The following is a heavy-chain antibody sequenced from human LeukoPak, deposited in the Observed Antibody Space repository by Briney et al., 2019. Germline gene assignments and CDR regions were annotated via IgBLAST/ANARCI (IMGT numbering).Heavy chain of an antibody. CDR2: ISWDGGST. J-gene: IGHJ6*04. D-gene: IGHD6-19*01. V-gene: IGHV3-43D*04. CDR1: GFTFDDYA. CDR3: AKDMGSGWSYQYYGMDV. Sequence: GGSLRLSCAASGFTFDDYAMHWVRQAPGKGLEWVSLISWDGGSTYYADSAKGRFTISRDNNKNSLYLQMKSLRAEDTALYYCAKDMGSGWSYQYYGMDVWGKGTTVTVSS.